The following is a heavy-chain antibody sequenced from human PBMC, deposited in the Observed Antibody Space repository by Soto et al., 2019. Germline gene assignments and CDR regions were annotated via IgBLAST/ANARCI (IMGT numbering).Heavy chain of an antibody. V-gene: IGHV1-69*01. Sequence: QVQLVQSGAEVKKPGSSVKVSCKASGGTFSSYAISWVRQAPGQGREWMGGIIPIFGTANYAQKFQGRVTITADESTSTAYMELSSLRSEDTAVYYCARDPLYGSGSYSHFDYWGQGTLVTVSS. CDR2: IIPIFGTA. CDR1: GGTFSSYA. CDR3: ARDPLYGSGSYSHFDY. D-gene: IGHD3-10*01. J-gene: IGHJ4*02.